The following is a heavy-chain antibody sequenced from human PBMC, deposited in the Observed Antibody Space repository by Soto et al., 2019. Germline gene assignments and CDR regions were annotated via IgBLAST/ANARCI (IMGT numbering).Heavy chain of an antibody. CDR1: GYTFTSYD. D-gene: IGHD3-22*01. CDR2: MNPNSGNT. CDR3: XRGGYYYDSSAYYRPFDY. J-gene: IGHJ4*02. Sequence: QVQLVQSGAEVKKPGASVKVSCKASGYTFTSYDINWVRQATGQGLEWMGWMNPNSGNTGYAQKFQGRVTMTRSTSISTAYMELSSLRSEDTAVYYXXRGGYYYDSSAYYRPFDYWSQGTLVTVSS. V-gene: IGHV1-8*01.